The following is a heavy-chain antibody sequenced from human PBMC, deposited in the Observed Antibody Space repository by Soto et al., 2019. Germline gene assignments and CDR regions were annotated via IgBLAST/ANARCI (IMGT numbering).Heavy chain of an antibody. J-gene: IGHJ4*02. V-gene: IGHV1-2*02. CDR1: GYTFTGYF. Sequence: ASVKVSCKASGYTFTGYFMHWVRQAPGQGLEWMGWINPYSGGADYAQSFQGRVTMTRDTSISTAYMELSRLRSDDTAVYYCARSPPLHIVVVTATLDYWGQGTLVTVSS. D-gene: IGHD2-21*02. CDR2: INPYSGGA. CDR3: ARSPPLHIVVVTATLDY.